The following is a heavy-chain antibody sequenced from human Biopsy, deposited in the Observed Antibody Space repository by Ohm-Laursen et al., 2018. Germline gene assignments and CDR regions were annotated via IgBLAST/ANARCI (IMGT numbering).Heavy chain of an antibody. CDR1: GFTFTHAW. Sequence: SLRLSCSASGFTFTHAWMSWVRQGPGKGQEWLGRIKSKSDGEATDYAAAVQGRFAISRDDSTNTFYLQMNSLKSEDTGVFYCTVDLGRGFHWGQGTLVTVSS. CDR3: TVDLGRGFH. CDR2: IKSKSDGEAT. D-gene: IGHD5-12*01. V-gene: IGHV3-15*01. J-gene: IGHJ4*02.